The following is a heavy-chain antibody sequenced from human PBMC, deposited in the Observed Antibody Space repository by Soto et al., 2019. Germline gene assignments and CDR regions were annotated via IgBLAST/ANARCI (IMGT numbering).Heavy chain of an antibody. J-gene: IGHJ4*02. V-gene: IGHV1-46*01. CDR2: INPSGGHT. CDR3: ARGGHVVVVTAAFDY. Sequence: QVQLMQSGAEVKKPGASVKVSCKASGNTFTNYYIHWVRQAPGQGLEWMGTINPSGGHTTYSQNFLGRVTMTRDPSTSTLYMELTSLTSDDTTVYYWARGGHVVVVTAAFDYWGQGTLVTVSS. D-gene: IGHD2-21*02. CDR1: GNTFTNYY.